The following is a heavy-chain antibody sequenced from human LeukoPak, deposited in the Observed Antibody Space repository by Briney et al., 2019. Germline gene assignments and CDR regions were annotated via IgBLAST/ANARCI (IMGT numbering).Heavy chain of an antibody. D-gene: IGHD7-27*01. J-gene: IGHJ2*01. V-gene: IGHV4-30-4*01. CDR1: GGSISSGDCS. CDR2: IYYSGST. CDR3: ARALLGTEGYWYFDL. Sequence: SETLSLTCTVSGGSISSGDCSWSWIRQPPGKGLEWIGYIYYSGSTYYNPSLKSRVTISVDTSKNQFSLKLSSVTAADTAVYYCARALLGTEGYWYFDLWGRGTLVTVSS.